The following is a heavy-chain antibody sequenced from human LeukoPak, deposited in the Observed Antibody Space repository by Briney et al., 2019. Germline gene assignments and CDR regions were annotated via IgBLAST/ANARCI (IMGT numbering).Heavy chain of an antibody. V-gene: IGHV3-23*01. Sequence: GGSLRLSCAASGFTFSSYAMSWVRQAPGKGLEWVSDISGSGGSTYYADSVKGRFTISRDNSKNTLYLQMNSLRAEDTAVYYCAKDHRIYCSSTSCPPFDYGGQGTLVTVSA. CDR1: GFTFSSYA. CDR3: AKDHRIYCSSTSCPPFDY. J-gene: IGHJ4*02. D-gene: IGHD2-2*01. CDR2: ISGSGGST.